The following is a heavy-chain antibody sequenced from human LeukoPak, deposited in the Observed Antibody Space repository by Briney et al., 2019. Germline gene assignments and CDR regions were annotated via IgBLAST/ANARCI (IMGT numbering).Heavy chain of an antibody. CDR3: ATGGYSSGYAFDI. V-gene: IGHV3-21*01. CDR1: GFTFSSYS. J-gene: IGHJ3*02. D-gene: IGHD6-19*01. CDR2: ISRSSNYK. Sequence: PGGSLRLSCAASGFTFSSYSMNWVRQAPGKGLEWVSSISRSSNYKYYADSVKGRFTISRDNAKNSLYLQMNSLRAEDTAVYYCATGGYSSGYAFDIWGQGTMVTVSS.